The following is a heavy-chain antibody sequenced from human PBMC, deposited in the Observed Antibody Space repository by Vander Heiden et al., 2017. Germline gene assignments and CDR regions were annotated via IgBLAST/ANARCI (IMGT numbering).Heavy chain of an antibody. D-gene: IGHD3-10*01. J-gene: IGHJ3*02. CDR1: GFTFSSYS. CDR2: ISSSSSYI. Sequence: EVQLVESGGGLVKPGGSLRLSCAASGFTFSSYSMNWVRQAPGKGLEWVSSISSSSSYIYYADSVKGRFTISRDNAKNSLYLQMNSLRAEDTAVYYCARDGLLWFGELGAFDILGQGTMVTVSS. CDR3: ARDGLLWFGELGAFDI. V-gene: IGHV3-21*01.